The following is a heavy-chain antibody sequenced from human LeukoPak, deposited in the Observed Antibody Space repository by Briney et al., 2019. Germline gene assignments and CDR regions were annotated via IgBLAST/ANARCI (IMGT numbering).Heavy chain of an antibody. CDR1: GFTFSSYG. CDR3: AKEGGGMTTVTTLFDY. Sequence: GGFLRLSCAASGFTFSSYGMHWVRQAPGKGLEWVAVISYDGSNKYYADSVKGRFTISRDNSKNTLYLQMNSLRAEDKAVYYCAKEGGGMTTVTTLFDYWGQGTLVTVSS. D-gene: IGHD4-17*01. CDR2: ISYDGSNK. J-gene: IGHJ4*02. V-gene: IGHV3-30*18.